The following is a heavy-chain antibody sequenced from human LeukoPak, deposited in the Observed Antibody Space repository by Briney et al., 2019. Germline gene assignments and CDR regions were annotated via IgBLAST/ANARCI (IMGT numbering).Heavy chain of an antibody. CDR1: GFTFSSYS. CDR2: ISSSSSYI. D-gene: IGHD2-15*01. V-gene: IGHV3-21*01. Sequence: GGSLRLSCAASGFTFSSYSMNWVRQAPGKGLEWVSSISSSSSYIYYADSVKGRFTISRDNAKNSLYLQMNSLRAEDTAVYYCASVFKVVDAFDIWGQGTMVTVSS. CDR3: ASVFKVVDAFDI. J-gene: IGHJ3*02.